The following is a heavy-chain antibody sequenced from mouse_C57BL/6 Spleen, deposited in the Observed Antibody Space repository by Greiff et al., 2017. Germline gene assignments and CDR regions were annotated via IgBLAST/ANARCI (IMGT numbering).Heavy chain of an antibody. Sequence: QVQLQQPGAELVMPGASVKLSCKASGYTFTSYWMHWVKQRPGQGLEWIGEIDPSDSYTNYNQKFKGKSTLTVDKSSSTAYMQLSSLTSEDSAVYYCARRGYGNDLFAYWGQGTLVTVSA. D-gene: IGHD2-2*01. J-gene: IGHJ3*01. CDR3: ARRGYGNDLFAY. CDR1: GYTFTSYW. V-gene: IGHV1-69*01. CDR2: IDPSDSYT.